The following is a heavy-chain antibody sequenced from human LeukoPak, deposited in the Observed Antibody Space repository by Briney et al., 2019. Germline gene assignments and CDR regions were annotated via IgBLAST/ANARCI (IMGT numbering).Heavy chain of an antibody. V-gene: IGHV1-8*02. D-gene: IGHD6-6*01. Sequence: ASVKVSCKASGYTFASYYMHWVRQAPGQGLEWMGWMNPNSGNTGYAQKFQGRVTMTRNTSISTAYMELSSLRSEDTAVYYCARALYSSSSFFSYYYYMDVWGKGTTVTVSS. CDR2: MNPNSGNT. J-gene: IGHJ6*03. CDR1: GYTFASYY. CDR3: ARALYSSSSFFSYYYYMDV.